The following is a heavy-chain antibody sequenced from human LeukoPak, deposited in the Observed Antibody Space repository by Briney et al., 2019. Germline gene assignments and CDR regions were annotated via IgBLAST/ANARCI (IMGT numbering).Heavy chain of an antibody. CDR2: ISSSSSTI. J-gene: IGHJ6*03. V-gene: IGHV3-48*01. Sequence: GGSLRLSCAASGFTFSSYSMNWVRQAPGKGLEWVSYISSSSSTIYYADSVKGRFTISRDNAKNSLYLQMNSLRAEDTAVYYCARDLERRSYYYYYMDVWGKGTTVTVSS. CDR1: GFTFSSYS. D-gene: IGHD1-1*01. CDR3: ARDLERRSYYYYYMDV.